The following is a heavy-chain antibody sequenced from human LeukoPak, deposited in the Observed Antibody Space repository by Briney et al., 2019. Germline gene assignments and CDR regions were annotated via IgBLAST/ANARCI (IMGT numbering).Heavy chain of an antibody. CDR3: ARPSDGHYAQGGYFDY. V-gene: IGHV3-33*01. Sequence: GTSLRLSCAASGFTFSSYSMHWVRQAPGRGLEWVALIWYGGLNKYYADSVKGRFTISRDNSKNILYLQMNSLGAEDTAVYYCARPSDGHYAQGGYFDYWGHGTLVTVSS. CDR1: GFTFSSYS. D-gene: IGHD4-17*01. J-gene: IGHJ4*01. CDR2: IWYGGLNK.